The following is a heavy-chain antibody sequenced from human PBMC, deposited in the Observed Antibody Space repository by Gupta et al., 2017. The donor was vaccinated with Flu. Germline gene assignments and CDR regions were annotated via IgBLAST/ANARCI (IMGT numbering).Heavy chain of an antibody. CDR1: GFTLSSRW. V-gene: IGHV3-7*01. CDR3: ARIPYSDSVFDY. Sequence: EVQLVESGGGLVQPGGSLRLSCAASGFTLSSRWMSWVRQAPGKGLEWVANIKQDGSEIHYVDSVRGRFTISRDNAKNSLHLQMDSLRAEDTAVYYCARIPYSDSVFDYWAREPWSPSPQ. D-gene: IGHD4-11*01. CDR2: IKQDGSEI. J-gene: IGHJ4*02.